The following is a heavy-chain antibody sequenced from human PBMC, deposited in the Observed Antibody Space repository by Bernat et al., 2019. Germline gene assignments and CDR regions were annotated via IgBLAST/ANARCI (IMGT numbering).Heavy chain of an antibody. V-gene: IGHV3-7*01. CDR2: MNPDGSEK. J-gene: IGHJ4*02. CDR1: GLTFNSSW. D-gene: IGHD3-3*02. CDR3: ARDRAFKSFDY. Sequence: EVQLVESGGGLVQPGGSLRLSCVVSGLTFNSSWMNWVRQAPGKGLEWVASMNPDGSEKWYVDSVKGRFTISRDNAKNSLSLQMNSLRAEDTAVFYCARDRAFKSFDYWGQGTLVTVSP.